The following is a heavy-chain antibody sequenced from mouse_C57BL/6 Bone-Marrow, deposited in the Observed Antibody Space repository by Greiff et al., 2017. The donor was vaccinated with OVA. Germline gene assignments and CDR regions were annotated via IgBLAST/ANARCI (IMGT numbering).Heavy chain of an antibody. Sequence: QVQLQQSDAELVKPGASVKISCKASGYTFTDHTIHWMKQRPEQGLEWIGYIYPRDGSTKYNEKFKGKATLTADKSSSTAYMQLHSLTSEDAAGYCCARGLWSYFDYWGQGTTLTVSS. CDR3: ARGLWSYFDY. D-gene: IGHD1-1*02. J-gene: IGHJ2*01. V-gene: IGHV1-78*01. CDR1: GYTFTDHT. CDR2: IYPRDGST.